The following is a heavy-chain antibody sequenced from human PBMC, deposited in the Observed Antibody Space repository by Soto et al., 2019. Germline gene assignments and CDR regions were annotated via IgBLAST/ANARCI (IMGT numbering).Heavy chain of an antibody. CDR3: ARDQPPSMIMVVDAFDI. V-gene: IGHV6-1*01. Sequence: QVQLQQSGPGLVKPSQTLSLTCAISGDSVSSNIASWNWIRQSPSRGLEWLGRTYYRSKWYNEYALSVKGRITSNPDTSKNQFSLQLNSVTPEDTAVYYCARDQPPSMIMVVDAFDIWGQVPMVTVSS. J-gene: IGHJ3*02. D-gene: IGHD3-22*01. CDR1: GDSVSSNIAS. CDR2: TYYRSKWYN.